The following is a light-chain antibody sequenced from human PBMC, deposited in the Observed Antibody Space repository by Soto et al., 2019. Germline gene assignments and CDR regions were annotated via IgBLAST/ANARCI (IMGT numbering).Light chain of an antibody. V-gene: IGKV3-20*01. CDR1: QSVSSSY. CDR3: QQYGSSPWT. J-gene: IGKJ1*01. Sequence: EIVLTQSPGTLSLSPGERATLSCRASQSVSSSYLARYQQKPGQATRPLIYGASSRAIGIPDRFSGSGSGTDFTLTISRLEPEDFAVYYCQQYGSSPWTFGQGTKVEIK. CDR2: GAS.